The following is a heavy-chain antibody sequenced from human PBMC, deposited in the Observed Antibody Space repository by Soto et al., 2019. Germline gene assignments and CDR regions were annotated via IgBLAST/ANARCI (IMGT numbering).Heavy chain of an antibody. V-gene: IGHV3-7*01. J-gene: IGHJ6*03. Sequence: GGSLRLSCAASGFTFSSYWMSWVRQAPGKGLEWVANIKQDGSEKYYVDSVKGRFTISSDNAKNALYLQMNSLRAEDTAVYYCARRGEATFWSGYYISYYYYYMDVWGKGTTVTVSS. CDR3: ARRGEATFWSGYYISYYYYYMDV. CDR1: GFTFSSYW. D-gene: IGHD3-3*01. CDR2: IKQDGSEK.